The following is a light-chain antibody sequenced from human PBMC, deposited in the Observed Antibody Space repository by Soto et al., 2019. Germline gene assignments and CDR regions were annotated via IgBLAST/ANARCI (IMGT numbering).Light chain of an antibody. J-gene: IGLJ3*02. CDR2: DVT. CDR3: CSHAGGSSWV. CDR1: SGDVGAYDR. Sequence: QSALTQPPSVSGSPGQSVTISCTGTSGDVGAYDRVSWYQHHPTKAPKLIIYDVTNRPSGVPYRFSGSKSGSTASLTISGLQAEDEADYYCCSHAGGSSWVFGGGTKLTVL. V-gene: IGLV2-11*01.